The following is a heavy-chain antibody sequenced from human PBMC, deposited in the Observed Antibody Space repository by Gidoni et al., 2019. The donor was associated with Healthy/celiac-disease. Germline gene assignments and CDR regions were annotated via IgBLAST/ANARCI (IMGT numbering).Heavy chain of an antibody. CDR2: IKQDGSEK. D-gene: IGHD3-3*01. CDR3: ARAVTDYDFWSGYNYGMDV. J-gene: IGHJ6*02. Sequence: VQPGGSLRLSCAASGSTFSSYWMSWVRQAPGKGLEWVANIKQDGSEKYYVDSVKGRFTISRDNAKNSLYLQMNSLRAEDTAVYYCARAVTDYDFWSGYNYGMDVWGQGTTVTVSS. V-gene: IGHV3-7*01. CDR1: GSTFSSYW.